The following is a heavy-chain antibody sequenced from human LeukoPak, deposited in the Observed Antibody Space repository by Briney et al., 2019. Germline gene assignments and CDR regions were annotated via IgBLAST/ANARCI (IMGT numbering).Heavy chain of an antibody. CDR2: IIPIFGTA. D-gene: IGHD2-2*01. Sequence: GASVKVSCKASGGTFSSYAISWVRQAPGQGLEWMGGIIPIFGTANYAQKFQGRVTITADKSTSTAYMEPSSLRAEDTAVYYCATRTSHLAYWGQGTLVTVSS. CDR3: ATRTSHLAY. V-gene: IGHV1-69*06. J-gene: IGHJ4*02. CDR1: GGTFSSYA.